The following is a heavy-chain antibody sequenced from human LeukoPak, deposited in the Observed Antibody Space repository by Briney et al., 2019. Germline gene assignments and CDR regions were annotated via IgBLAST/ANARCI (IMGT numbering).Heavy chain of an antibody. J-gene: IGHJ4*02. CDR3: AKDILAAGLFFDY. Sequence: PGGSLRLSCAASGFTFSDYYMGWIRQAPGKGLEWISYISSSGNTIYHADSVKGRFTISRDNAKNSLYLQMNSLRAEDTAVYYCAKDILAAGLFFDYWGQGTLVTVSS. CDR2: ISSSGNTI. CDR1: GFTFSDYY. V-gene: IGHV3-11*01. D-gene: IGHD6-13*01.